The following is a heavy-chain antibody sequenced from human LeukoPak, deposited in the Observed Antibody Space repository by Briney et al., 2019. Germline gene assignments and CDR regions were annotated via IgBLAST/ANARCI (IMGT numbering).Heavy chain of an antibody. CDR2: ITRSSSSI. V-gene: IGHV3-21*03. CDR1: GFSFSTYS. CDR3: VSELYFSDSSGL. D-gene: IGHD3-22*01. J-gene: IGHJ3*01. Sequence: GGSLRLSCAASGFSFSTYSMSWVRQAPGKGLGWVSAITRSSSSIYYADSVKGRFTISRDNAKKSVYLQMNSLRAEDTAVYYCVSELYFSDSSGLWGPGTMVTVSS.